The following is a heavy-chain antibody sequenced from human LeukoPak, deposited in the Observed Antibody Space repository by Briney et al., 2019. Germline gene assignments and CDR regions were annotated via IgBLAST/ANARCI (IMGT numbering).Heavy chain of an antibody. Sequence: GGSLRLSCAASGFTFSDYYMSWIRQAPGKGLEWVSYISSSGSTIYYADSVKGRFTISRDNAKNSLYLQMNSLRAEDTAMYYCVSVWGHSGYDYFPFDYWGQGTLVTVSS. CDR3: VSVWGHSGYDYFPFDY. CDR2: ISSSGSTI. CDR1: GFTFSDYY. J-gene: IGHJ4*02. V-gene: IGHV3-11*04. D-gene: IGHD5-12*01.